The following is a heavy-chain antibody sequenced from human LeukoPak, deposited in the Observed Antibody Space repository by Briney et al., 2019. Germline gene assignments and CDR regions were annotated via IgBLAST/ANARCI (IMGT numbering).Heavy chain of an antibody. CDR2: IYTSGST. J-gene: IGHJ6*03. Sequence: SETLSLTCTVSGGSISSGSYYWSWIRQPAGKGLEWIGRIYTSGSTNYNPSLKSRVTISVDTSKNQFSLKLSSVTAADTAVYYCASTRFVNWIHVGYMHVWGKGTTVTVSS. D-gene: IGHD5-18*01. CDR1: GGSISSGSYY. V-gene: IGHV4-61*02. CDR3: ASTRFVNWIHVGYMHV.